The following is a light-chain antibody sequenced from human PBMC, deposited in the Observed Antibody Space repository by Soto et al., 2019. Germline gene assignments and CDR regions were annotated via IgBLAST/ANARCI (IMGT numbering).Light chain of an antibody. Sequence: QSVLTQPPSVSGSPGQSVTISCTGTSSDVGGYNRVSWYHHPPGKAPKLLIYDVSNRPSGGSTRFSGSKSGNTASLTISGLQAEDEADYYCTSYATGSAYVFGPGTKLTVL. CDR1: SSDVGGYNR. CDR2: DVS. CDR3: TSYATGSAYV. V-gene: IGLV2-14*03. J-gene: IGLJ1*01.